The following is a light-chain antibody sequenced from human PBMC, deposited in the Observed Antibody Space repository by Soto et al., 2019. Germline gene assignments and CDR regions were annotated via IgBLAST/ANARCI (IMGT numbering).Light chain of an antibody. CDR1: QSIRNW. CDR2: KAS. CDR3: QQYDSSST. V-gene: IGKV1-5*03. Sequence: IQMTQSPSSLSAFVGDRVTITCRASQSIRNWLAWYQQKPGKAPRLLIYKASSLQSGVPSRFSGSGSGTDFTLTISSLQPDDSATYYCQQYDSSSTFGGGTKVDIK. J-gene: IGKJ4*01.